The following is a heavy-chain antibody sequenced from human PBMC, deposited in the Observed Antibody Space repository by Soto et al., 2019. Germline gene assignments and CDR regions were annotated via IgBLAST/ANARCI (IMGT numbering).Heavy chain of an antibody. CDR3: VRDGTKTLRDWFDP. CDR2: IYATGTT. J-gene: IGHJ5*02. CDR1: GASISGFY. V-gene: IGHV4-4*07. D-gene: IGHD1-1*01. Sequence: SETLSLTCTVSGASISGFYWSWTRKSAGKGLEWIGRIYATGTTDYNPSLKSRVMMSVDTSKKQFSLKLRSVTAADTAVYYCVRDGTKTLRDWFDPWGQGISVTAPQ.